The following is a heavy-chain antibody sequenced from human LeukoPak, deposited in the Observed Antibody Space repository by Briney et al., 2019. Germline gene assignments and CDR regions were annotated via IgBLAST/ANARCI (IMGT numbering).Heavy chain of an antibody. CDR2: ISGSGGST. D-gene: IGHD3-9*01. V-gene: IGHV3-23*01. CDR1: GFTFSSYA. Sequence: GGSLRLSCAASGFTFSSYAMSWVRQAPGKGLEWVSAISGSGGSTYYADSVKGRFTISRDNSKNTLYLQMNSLRAEDTAVYYCAKDVYYDILTGYYVGYFDYWGQGTLVTVSS. CDR3: AKDVYYDILTGYYVGYFDY. J-gene: IGHJ4*02.